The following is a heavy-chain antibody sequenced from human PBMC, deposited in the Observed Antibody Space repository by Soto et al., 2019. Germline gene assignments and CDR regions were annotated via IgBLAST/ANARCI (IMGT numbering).Heavy chain of an antibody. CDR2: ISRSSGTI. CDR3: ARDDGMDV. J-gene: IGHJ6*02. CDR1: GFSFSNYE. V-gene: IGHV3-48*03. Sequence: EVQLVESGGGLVQPGGSLRLSCAASGFSFSNYEMNWVRQAPGKGLEWVSYISRSSGTIYYADSVKGRFTISRDNAKNLLYLQMNSLRAEDTAVYYCARDDGMDVWGQGTTVTVSS.